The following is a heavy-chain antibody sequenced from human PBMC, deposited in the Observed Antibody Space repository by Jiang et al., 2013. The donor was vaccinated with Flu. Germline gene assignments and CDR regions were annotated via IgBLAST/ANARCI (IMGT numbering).Heavy chain of an antibody. J-gene: IGHJ6*03. CDR2: INHSGST. V-gene: IGHV4-34*01. Sequence: SCAVYGGSFSGLLLELDPPAPREGLEWIGEINHSGSTNYNPSLKSRVTISVDTSKNQFSLNLTSVTAADTAVYYCARKRPTTVTTWGVYYYYYMDVWGKGTTVTVSS. CDR1: GGSFSGLL. D-gene: IGHD4-17*01. CDR3: ARKRPTTVTTWGVYYYYYMDV.